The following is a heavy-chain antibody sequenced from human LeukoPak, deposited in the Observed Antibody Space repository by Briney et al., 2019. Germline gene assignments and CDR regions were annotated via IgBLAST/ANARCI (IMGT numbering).Heavy chain of an antibody. D-gene: IGHD4-17*01. J-gene: IGHJ4*02. CDR3: ARSYGDYVITSDY. V-gene: IGHV1-69*13. Sequence: SVKVSCKASGGTFSSYAISWVRQAPGQGLEWMGGIIPIFGTANYAQKFQGRVTITADESTSTAYMELSSLRSEDTAVYYCARSYGDYVITSDYWGQGTLVTVSS. CDR1: GGTFSSYA. CDR2: IIPIFGTA.